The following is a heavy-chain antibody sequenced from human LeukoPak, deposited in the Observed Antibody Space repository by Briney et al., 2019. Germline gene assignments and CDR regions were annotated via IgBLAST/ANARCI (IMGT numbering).Heavy chain of an antibody. J-gene: IGHJ5*02. CDR3: ARDPFYGEGNWFDP. D-gene: IGHD3-10*01. CDR2: ISGSGGNT. Sequence: GGSLRLSCAASGFTFSSSAMTWVRQAPGKGLEWVSLISGSGGNTYYADSVKGRFTISRDDAKNSLYLQMNSLRAEDTAVYYCARDPFYGEGNWFDPWGQGTLVTVSS. V-gene: IGHV3-23*01. CDR1: GFTFSSSA.